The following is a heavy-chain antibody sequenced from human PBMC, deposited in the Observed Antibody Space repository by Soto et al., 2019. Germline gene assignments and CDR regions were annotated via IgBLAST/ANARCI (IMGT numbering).Heavy chain of an antibody. CDR2: IRSKANSYAT. Sequence: EVQLVESGGGLVQPGGSLKLSCAASGFTFSGSAMHWVRQASGKGLVWVGRIRSKANSYATAYAASVKGRFPSSRVDSKNTAYLQMNSLKTEDTAVYYCTRTTYSSGWFADGYYYGMDVWGQGTTVTVSS. J-gene: IGHJ6*02. V-gene: IGHV3-73*02. CDR1: GFTFSGSA. D-gene: IGHD6-19*01. CDR3: TRTTYSSGWFADGYYYGMDV.